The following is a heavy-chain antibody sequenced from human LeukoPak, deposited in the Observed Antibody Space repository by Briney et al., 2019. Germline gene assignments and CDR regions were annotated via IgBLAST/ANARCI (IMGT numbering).Heavy chain of an antibody. CDR3: AKCYSNNWSDAFDI. CDR2: ISSSSSYI. D-gene: IGHD6-13*01. Sequence: PGGSLRLSCAASGFTFSSYSMNWVRQAPGKGLEWVSSISSSSSYIYYADSVKGRFTISRDNAKNSLYLQMNSLRAEDTAVYYCAKCYSNNWSDAFDIWGQGTMVTVSS. V-gene: IGHV3-21*01. J-gene: IGHJ3*02. CDR1: GFTFSSYS.